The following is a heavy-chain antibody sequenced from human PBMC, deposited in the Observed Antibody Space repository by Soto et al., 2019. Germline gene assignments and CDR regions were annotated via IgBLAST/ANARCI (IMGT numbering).Heavy chain of an antibody. CDR1: GYTLTELS. Sequence: ASVKVSCKVSGYTLTELSMHWVRQAPGKGLEWMGGFDPEDGETIYAQKFQGRVTITADESTSTAYMELSSLRSEDTAVYYCARVDEYSSSSLDWGQGTLVTVSS. D-gene: IGHD6-6*01. J-gene: IGHJ4*02. CDR2: FDPEDGET. CDR3: ARVDEYSSSSLD. V-gene: IGHV1-24*01.